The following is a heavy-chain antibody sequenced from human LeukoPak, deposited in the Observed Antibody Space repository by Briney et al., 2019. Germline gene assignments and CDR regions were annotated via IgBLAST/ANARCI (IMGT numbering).Heavy chain of an antibody. CDR3: ARDPSQGDS. CDR2: ISYDGSTK. J-gene: IGHJ4*02. Sequence: PGRSPRLSCAASGFTFTTYAMHWVRQAPGKGLEWVTVISYDGSTKYYGDSVKGRFTISRDNANNTLYLQMNSLRAEDTAVYYCARDPSQGDSWGLGTLVTVSS. V-gene: IGHV3-30-3*01. CDR1: GFTFTTYA.